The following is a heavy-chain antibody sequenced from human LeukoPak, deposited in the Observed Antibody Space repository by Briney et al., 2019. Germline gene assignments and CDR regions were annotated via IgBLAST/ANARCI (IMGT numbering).Heavy chain of an antibody. V-gene: IGHV4-34*01. CDR1: GGSFSGYY. CDR3: AREDCSGGSCSSFDY. Sequence: SETLSLTCAVYGGSFSGYYWSWIRQPPGKGLEWIGEINHSGSTNYNSAPKSRVTISVDTSKNQFSLKLNSVTAADTAVYYCAREDCSGGSCSSFDYWGQGTLVTVSS. CDR2: INHSGST. J-gene: IGHJ4*02. D-gene: IGHD2-15*01.